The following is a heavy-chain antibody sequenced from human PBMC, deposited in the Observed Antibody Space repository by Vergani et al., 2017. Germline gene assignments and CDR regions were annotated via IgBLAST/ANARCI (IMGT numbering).Heavy chain of an antibody. CDR3: AKVCGSTSCPYGGGAFDV. CDR1: GFTFNSYA. D-gene: IGHD2-2*01. J-gene: IGHJ3*01. V-gene: IGHV3-23*01. Sequence: QLLESGGGLIQPGGSLRLSCAASGFTFNSYAMTWVRQAPGKGLEWVSGINNNGGSTYYADSVKGRFTISRDNSKNTLHLQMTDLRAEETATYYCAKVCGSTSCPYGGGAFDVWGHGTMVTVSS. CDR2: INNNGGST.